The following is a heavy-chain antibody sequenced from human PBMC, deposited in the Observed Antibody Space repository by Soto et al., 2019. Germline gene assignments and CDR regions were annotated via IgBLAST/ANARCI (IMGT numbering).Heavy chain of an antibody. CDR1: GFTFSSYC. CDR2: IWYDGSNK. J-gene: IGHJ6*03. D-gene: IGHD2-2*01. CDR3: ARDSEDIVVVPAEKEYYYYMDV. Sequence: GGSLRVSCAASGFTFSSYCMHWVRPAPGKGLEWVAVIWYDGSNKYYADSVKGRFTISRDNSKNTLYLQMNSLRAEDTAVYYCARDSEDIVVVPAEKEYYYYMDVWGKGTTVTVSS. V-gene: IGHV3-33*01.